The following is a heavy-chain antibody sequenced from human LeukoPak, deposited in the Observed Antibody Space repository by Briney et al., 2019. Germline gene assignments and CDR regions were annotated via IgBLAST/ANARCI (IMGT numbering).Heavy chain of an antibody. CDR3: ARDRTYYYDSGVGY. V-gene: IGHV3-11*01. Sequence: PGGSLRLSCAASGFTFSDYYMSWIRQAPGMGLEWVSYISSSGSTIYYADSVKGRFTISRDNAKNSLYLQMNSLRAEDTAVYYCARDRTYYYDSGVGYWGQGTLVTVSS. CDR2: ISSSGSTI. CDR1: GFTFSDYY. J-gene: IGHJ4*02. D-gene: IGHD3-22*01.